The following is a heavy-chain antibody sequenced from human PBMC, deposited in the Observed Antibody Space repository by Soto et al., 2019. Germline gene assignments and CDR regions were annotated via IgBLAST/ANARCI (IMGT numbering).Heavy chain of an antibody. CDR2: IYPGDSDT. V-gene: IGHV5-51*01. D-gene: IGHD5-12*01. CDR1: GYSFTSYW. Sequence: GESLKISCKGSGYSFTSYWIGWVRQMPGKGLEWMGIIYPGDSDTRYSPSFQGQVTISADKSISTAYLQWSSLKASDTAMYYCARHGSSGYDAAHYYYYMDVWGKGTTVTVSS. J-gene: IGHJ6*03. CDR3: ARHGSSGYDAAHYYYYMDV.